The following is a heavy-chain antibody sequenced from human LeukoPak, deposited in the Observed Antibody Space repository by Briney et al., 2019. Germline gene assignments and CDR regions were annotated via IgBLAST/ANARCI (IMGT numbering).Heavy chain of an antibody. V-gene: IGHV1-69*13. D-gene: IGHD1-1*01. Sequence: ASVKVSCKASVGTFSSYAISWVRQAPGQGLEWMGGIIPIFGTANYAQKFQGRVTITADESTSTAYMELSSLRSEDTAVYYCARTPWNGPFDYWGQGTLVTVSS. CDR2: IIPIFGTA. CDR3: ARTPWNGPFDY. J-gene: IGHJ4*02. CDR1: VGTFSSYA.